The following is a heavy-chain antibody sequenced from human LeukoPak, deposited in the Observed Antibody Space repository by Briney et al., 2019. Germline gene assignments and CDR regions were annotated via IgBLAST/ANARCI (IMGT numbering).Heavy chain of an antibody. V-gene: IGHV4-34*01. Sequence: SETLSLTCAVYGGSFSGYYWSWIRRPPGKGLEWIGEINHSGSTNYDPSLKGRVTISVDTSKNQFSLKLSSVTAADTAVYYCARDVSSSPGAFDYWGQGTLVTVSS. D-gene: IGHD6-13*01. CDR3: ARDVSSSPGAFDY. J-gene: IGHJ4*02. CDR1: GGSFSGYY. CDR2: INHSGST.